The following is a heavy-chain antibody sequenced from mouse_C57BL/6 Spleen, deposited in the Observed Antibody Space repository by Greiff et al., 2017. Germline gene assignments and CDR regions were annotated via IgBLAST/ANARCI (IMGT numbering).Heavy chain of an antibody. CDR3: AGGGKYYFDY. CDR2: IDPSDSYT. J-gene: IGHJ2*01. V-gene: IGHV1-69*01. CDR1: GYTFTSYW. Sequence: VQLQQPGAELVMPGASVKLSCKASGYTFTSYWMHWVKQRPGQGLEWIGEIDPSDSYTNYNQKFKGKSTLTVDKSSSTAYMQLSSLTSEDSAVYYCAGGGKYYFDYWGQGTTLTVSS.